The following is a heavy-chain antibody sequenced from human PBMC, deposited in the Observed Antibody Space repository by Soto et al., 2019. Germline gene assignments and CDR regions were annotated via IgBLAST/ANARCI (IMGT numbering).Heavy chain of an antibody. CDR3: ALGPFDY. V-gene: IGHV3-30-3*01. Sequence: QVQLVESGGGVVQPGRSLRLSCAASGFTFSSYAMHWVRQAPGKGLEWVAVISYDGSNKYYADSVKGRFTISRDNSKNTLYLLMNSLRAEDTAVYYCALGPFDYWGQGTLVTVS. J-gene: IGHJ4*02. CDR1: GFTFSSYA. CDR2: ISYDGSNK.